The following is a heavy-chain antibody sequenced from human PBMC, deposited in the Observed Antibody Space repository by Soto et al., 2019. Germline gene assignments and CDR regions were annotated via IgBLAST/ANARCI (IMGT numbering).Heavy chain of an antibody. J-gene: IGHJ6*04. CDR1: GGSISSYY. CDR2: IYYSGST. D-gene: IGHD2-8*01. Sequence: SETLSLTCTVSGGSISSYYWSWIRQPPGKGLEWIGYIYYSGSTNYNPSLKSRVTISVDTSKNQFSLKLSSVTAADTAVYYCARDEDGRYCTNGVCYSGFDGMDVWGKGTTVTVSS. CDR3: ARDEDGRYCTNGVCYSGFDGMDV. V-gene: IGHV4-59*01.